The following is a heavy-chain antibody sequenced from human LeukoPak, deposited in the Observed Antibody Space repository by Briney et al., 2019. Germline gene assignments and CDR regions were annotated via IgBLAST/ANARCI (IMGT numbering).Heavy chain of an antibody. CDR2: ISSSSSTI. Sequence: GGSLRLSCAASGFTVSSNYMSWVRQAPGKGLEWVSYISSSSSTIYYADSVKGRFTISRDNAKNSLYLQMNSLRAEDTAVYYCARGWDDAFDIWGQGTMVTVSS. J-gene: IGHJ3*02. CDR3: ARGWDDAFDI. CDR1: GFTVSSNY. D-gene: IGHD1-26*01. V-gene: IGHV3-48*01.